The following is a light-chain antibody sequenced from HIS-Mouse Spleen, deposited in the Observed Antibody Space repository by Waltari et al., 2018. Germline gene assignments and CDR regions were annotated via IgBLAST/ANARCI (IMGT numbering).Light chain of an antibody. V-gene: IGLV3-10*01. Sequence: SYELTQPPSVSVSPGQTARTPCPGDALPKQYPYWYQQKSGQAPVLVIYEDSKRPSGIPERFSGSSSGTMATLTISGAQVEDEADYYCYSTDSSGNHRVFGGGTKLTVL. CDR1: ALPKQY. CDR2: EDS. CDR3: YSTDSSGNHRV. J-gene: IGLJ2*01.